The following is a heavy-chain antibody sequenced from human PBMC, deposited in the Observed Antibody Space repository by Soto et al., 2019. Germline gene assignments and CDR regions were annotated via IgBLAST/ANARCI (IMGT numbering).Heavy chain of an antibody. V-gene: IGHV3-43*01. CDR2: ISWDGGST. J-gene: IGHJ4*02. CDR3: AKDFGSGWYSSTFDY. D-gene: IGHD6-19*01. Sequence: EVQLVESGGVVVQPGGSLRLSCAASGFTFDDYTMHWVRQAPGKGLEWVSLISWDGGSTYYADSVKGRFTISRDNSKNSLYLQMNSLRTEDTALYYCAKDFGSGWYSSTFDYWGQGTLVTVSS. CDR1: GFTFDDYT.